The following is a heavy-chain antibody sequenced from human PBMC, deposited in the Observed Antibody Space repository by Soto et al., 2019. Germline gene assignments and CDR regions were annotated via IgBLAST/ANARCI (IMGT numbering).Heavy chain of an antibody. CDR2: ISAYTDDP. CDR1: GNTLTNFG. D-gene: IGHD2-2*01. V-gene: IGHV1-18*01. J-gene: IGHJ5*02. Sequence: GXSLKVSCKASGNTLTNFGVTWVRQAPGQGLEWMGWISAYTDDPNYAQKFQGRVTMTIDTSTSTAYLDLRSLTSDDTAVYYCARVIPGAEAWFDPWGQGTLVTASS. CDR3: ARVIPGAEAWFDP.